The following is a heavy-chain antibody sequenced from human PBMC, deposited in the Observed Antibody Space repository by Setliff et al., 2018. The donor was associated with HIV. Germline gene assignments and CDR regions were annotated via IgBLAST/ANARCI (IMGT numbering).Heavy chain of an antibody. CDR2: FHHSGSA. Sequence: ASETLSLTCAVSGYSISTAYCWAWIRQSPGKGLEWIGGFHHSGSAHYNPSLKSRVTISGQTSKNQFSLTLTSVTAADTAIYYCARQGAGYYYDSSDYYTGNGFDMWGQGTMVTVSS. CDR3: ARQGAGYYYDSSDYYTGNGFDM. J-gene: IGHJ3*02. CDR1: GYSISTAYC. V-gene: IGHV4-38-2*01. D-gene: IGHD3-22*01.